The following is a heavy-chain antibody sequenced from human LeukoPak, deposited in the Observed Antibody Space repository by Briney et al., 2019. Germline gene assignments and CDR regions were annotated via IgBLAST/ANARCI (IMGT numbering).Heavy chain of an antibody. Sequence: PSETLSLTCSVSVGSIISSTYYWGWVRQPPGQRLEWIGTLSHSGSTFYNPSLSSRVTISVDTSKNQFSLKLSSVTAADTAVYYCARDSRLLYGSGIKRGYYYYMDVWGKGTTVTVSS. V-gene: IGHV4-39*07. J-gene: IGHJ6*03. D-gene: IGHD3-10*01. CDR2: LSHSGST. CDR1: VGSIISSTYY. CDR3: ARDSRLLYGSGIKRGYYYYMDV.